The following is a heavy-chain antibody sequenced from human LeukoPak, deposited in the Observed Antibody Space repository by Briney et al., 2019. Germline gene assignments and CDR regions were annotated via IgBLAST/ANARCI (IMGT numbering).Heavy chain of an antibody. Sequence: GGSLRLSCAASGFTFSSYSMNWVRQAPGKGVEWVSSISSSSSYIYYADSVKGRFTISRDNAKNSLYLQMNSLRAEDTAVYYCAREAYSSSYLWFDPWGQGTLVAVSS. V-gene: IGHV3-21*01. D-gene: IGHD6-6*01. CDR2: ISSSSSYI. J-gene: IGHJ5*02. CDR1: GFTFSSYS. CDR3: AREAYSSSYLWFDP.